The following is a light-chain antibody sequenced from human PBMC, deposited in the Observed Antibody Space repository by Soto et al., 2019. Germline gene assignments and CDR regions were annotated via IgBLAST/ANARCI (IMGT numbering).Light chain of an antibody. Sequence: DLQMTQSPSTLSASVGDRVTITCRASQSISNYLAWYQQKPGKAPKLLIYKASSLESGVPSRFSGSGSGTEFTLTINSLQPDDFATYYCQQYSTYWTFGQGTKVEIK. CDR1: QSISNY. CDR2: KAS. J-gene: IGKJ1*01. CDR3: QQYSTYWT. V-gene: IGKV1-5*03.